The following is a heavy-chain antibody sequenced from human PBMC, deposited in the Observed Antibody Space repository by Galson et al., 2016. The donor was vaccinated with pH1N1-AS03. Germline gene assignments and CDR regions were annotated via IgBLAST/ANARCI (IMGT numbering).Heavy chain of an antibody. CDR1: GGSIGSYY. J-gene: IGHJ2*01. D-gene: IGHD2-21*02. CDR2: VYDSGSI. CDR3: ARIVVVTPSYWYFDL. Sequence: SETLSLTCTVSGGSIGSYYWSLTRQPPGMGLEWIGYVYDSGSINYNPSLKSRVTISVDTSKNQFSLKLSSVTAADTAVYYCARIVVVTPSYWYFDLWGRGTLVTVSS. V-gene: IGHV4-59*08.